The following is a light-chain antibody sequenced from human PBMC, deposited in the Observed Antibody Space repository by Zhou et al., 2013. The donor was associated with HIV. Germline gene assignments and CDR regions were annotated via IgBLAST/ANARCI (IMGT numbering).Light chain of an antibody. CDR3: QQQLT. CDR1: QTIRSN. J-gene: IGKJ4*01. V-gene: IGKV3-11*01. Sequence: EIVMTQSPGTLSVSPGERAILSCRASQTIRSNLAWYQQKPGQAPRLLIYDASNRATGIPARFSGSGSGTDFTLTISSLEPEDFAVYYCQQQLTFGGGTKVEIK. CDR2: DAS.